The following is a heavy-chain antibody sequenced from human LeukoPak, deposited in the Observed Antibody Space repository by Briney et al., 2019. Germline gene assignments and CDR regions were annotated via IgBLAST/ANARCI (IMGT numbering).Heavy chain of an antibody. J-gene: IGHJ5*02. CDR2: INPGDSDT. CDR3: ASGSSSISWFDP. CDR1: GYTFTDYW. V-gene: IGHV5-51*01. Sequence: GESLKISCKGSGYTFTDYWIGWVRQMPGKGLEWMGIINPGDSDTRYGPFFQGQVTISADKSISTVYLQWSSLKASDTATYYCASGSSSISWFDPWGQGTLVTVSS. D-gene: IGHD6-13*01.